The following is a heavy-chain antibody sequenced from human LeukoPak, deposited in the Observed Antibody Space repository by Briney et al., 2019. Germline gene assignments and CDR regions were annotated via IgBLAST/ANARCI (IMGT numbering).Heavy chain of an antibody. CDR1: GGSFSGYY. Sequence: SETLSLTCAVYGGSFSGYYWGWIRQPPGKGLEWIGSIYYSGSTYYNPSLKSRVTISVDTSKNQFSLKLSSVTAADTAVYYCARVPTDCSGGSCYSGPPPYYYYYMDVWGKGTTVTVSS. CDR2: IYYSGST. D-gene: IGHD2-15*01. V-gene: IGHV4-39*01. CDR3: ARVPTDCSGGSCYSGPPPYYYYYMDV. J-gene: IGHJ6*03.